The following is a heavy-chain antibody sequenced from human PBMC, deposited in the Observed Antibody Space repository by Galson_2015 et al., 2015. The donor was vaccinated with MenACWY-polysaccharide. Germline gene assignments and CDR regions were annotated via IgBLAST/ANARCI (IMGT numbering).Heavy chain of an antibody. J-gene: IGHJ6*02. CDR1: GYTFTSYA. Sequence: SVKVSCKASGYTFTSYAMNWARQAPGQGLEWMGRINTNTGNPMYAQGFTGRFVFSLDTSVSTAYLQISGLKAEDTAVYYCARDSFGMDVWGQGTTVTVSS. CDR3: ARDSFGMDV. CDR2: INTNTGNP. V-gene: IGHV7-4-1*02.